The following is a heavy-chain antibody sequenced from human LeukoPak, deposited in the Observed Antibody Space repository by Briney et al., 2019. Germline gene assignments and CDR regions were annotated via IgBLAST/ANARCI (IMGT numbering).Heavy chain of an antibody. D-gene: IGHD2-2*02. CDR1: GFTFSSYA. CDR2: ISSSSSYI. Sequence: GGSLRLSCAASGFTFSSYAMHWVRQAPGKGLEWVSSISSSSSYIYYADSVKGRFTISRDNAKNSLYLQMNSLRAEDTAVYYCARGVVPSAINWFDPWGQGTLVTVSS. CDR3: ARGVVPSAINWFDP. J-gene: IGHJ5*02. V-gene: IGHV3-21*01.